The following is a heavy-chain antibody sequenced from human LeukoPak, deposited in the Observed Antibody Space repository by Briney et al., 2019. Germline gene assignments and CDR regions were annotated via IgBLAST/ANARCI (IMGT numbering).Heavy chain of an antibody. Sequence: GSLRLSCAASGFTFSGSAMHWVRQASGKGLEWVGRIRSKANSYATAYAASVKGRFTISRDDSKNTAYLQMNSLKTEDTAVYYCTRQYPYDSSGYYYPTFDYWGQGTLVTVSS. V-gene: IGHV3-73*01. CDR3: TRQYPYDSSGYYYPTFDY. D-gene: IGHD3-22*01. CDR1: GFTFSGSA. J-gene: IGHJ4*02. CDR2: IRSKANSYAT.